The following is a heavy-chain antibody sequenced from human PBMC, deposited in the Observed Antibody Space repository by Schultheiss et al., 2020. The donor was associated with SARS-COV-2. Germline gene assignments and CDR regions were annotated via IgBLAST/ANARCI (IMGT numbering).Heavy chain of an antibody. CDR2: ISYSGIT. CDR3: ARVGGMVRGAEVRKKYYFDY. V-gene: IGHV4-59*12. J-gene: IGHJ4*01. Sequence: SETLSLTCTVSGGSIGGYYWTWIRQPPVKGLEWIGYISYSGITNYNPSLKSRVSISADTSKNQFSLKLSSVTAADTAVYYCARVGGMVRGAEVRKKYYFDYWGQGTLVTVSS. D-gene: IGHD3-10*01. CDR1: GGSIGGYY.